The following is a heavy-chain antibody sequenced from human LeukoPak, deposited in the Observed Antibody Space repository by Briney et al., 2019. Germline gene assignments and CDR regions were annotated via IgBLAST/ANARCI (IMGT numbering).Heavy chain of an antibody. CDR1: GGSISGTYY. V-gene: IGHV4-59*08. D-gene: IGHD3-16*01. Sequence: SETLSLTCTVSGGSISGTYYWSWIRQPPGKGLEWFGHIFDTGTTDSNPSLKSRVTISLDTSKNQFSLNLSSVTAADTAVYYCARRWVYDKRAFDAWGQGTMVTVSS. CDR3: ARRWVYDKRAFDA. J-gene: IGHJ3*01. CDR2: IFDTGTT.